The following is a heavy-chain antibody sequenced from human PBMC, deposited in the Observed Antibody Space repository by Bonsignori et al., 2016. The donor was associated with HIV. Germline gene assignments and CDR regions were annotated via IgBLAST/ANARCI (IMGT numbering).Heavy chain of an antibody. J-gene: IGHJ4*01. CDR2: IYWDGDK. V-gene: IGHV2-5*02. CDR3: GHWRASKYCNGDCYFDY. Sequence: QITLNESGPTLVKPTQTLTLTCTFSGFSLTTSGEAVGWIRQPPGKALEWLTLIYWDGDKKYTPSLKTRLTIIKDTSKNQVVLEMTNMDPVDTATYYCGHWRASKYCNGDCYFDYWGHGTLVTVSS. D-gene: IGHD2-21*01. CDR1: GFSLTTSGEA.